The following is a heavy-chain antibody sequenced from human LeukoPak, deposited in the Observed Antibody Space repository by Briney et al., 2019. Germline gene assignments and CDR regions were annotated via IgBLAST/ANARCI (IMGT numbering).Heavy chain of an antibody. J-gene: IGHJ6*03. Sequence: GGSLRLSCAASGFTFSSYAMSWVRQAPGKGLEWVSAISSTGGTTYYADSVKGHFTISRDNSKNTVYLQMNSLSAEDTAVYYCAKNGDRGAYCSGGTCYPYYYYYMDVWGKGTTVTISS. CDR2: ISSTGGTT. V-gene: IGHV3-23*01. D-gene: IGHD2-15*01. CDR1: GFTFSSYA. CDR3: AKNGDRGAYCSGGTCYPYYYYYMDV.